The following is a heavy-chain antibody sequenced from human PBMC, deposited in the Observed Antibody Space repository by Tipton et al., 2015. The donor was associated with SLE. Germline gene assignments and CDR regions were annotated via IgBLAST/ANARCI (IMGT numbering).Heavy chain of an antibody. V-gene: IGHV4-31*03. CDR2: INYSETT. J-gene: IGHJ4*02. Sequence: TLSLTCTVSGGAISSRAYYWSWIRHHPGKGLEWIGYINYSETTYYNPSLRSRITISVDTSENQFSLKVTSVTAADTAVYYCARGGGSYYDYWGQGTLVTVSS. D-gene: IGHD1-26*01. CDR3: ARGGGSYYDY. CDR1: GGAISSRAYY.